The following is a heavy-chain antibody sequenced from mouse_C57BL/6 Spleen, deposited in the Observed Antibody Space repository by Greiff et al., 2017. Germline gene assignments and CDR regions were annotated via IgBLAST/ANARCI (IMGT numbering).Heavy chain of an antibody. CDR2: IDPNSGGT. V-gene: IGHV1-72*01. Sequence: QVQLQQPGAELVMPGASVKLSCKASGYTFTSYWMHWVKQRPGRGLEWLGRIDPNSGGTKYNEKFKSKATLTVDKPSSTAYMQLSSLTSEDSAVYYCARSGNYVSLYWYFDVWGTGTTGTVSS. D-gene: IGHD2-1*01. CDR3: ARSGNYVSLYWYFDV. CDR1: GYTFTSYW. J-gene: IGHJ1*03.